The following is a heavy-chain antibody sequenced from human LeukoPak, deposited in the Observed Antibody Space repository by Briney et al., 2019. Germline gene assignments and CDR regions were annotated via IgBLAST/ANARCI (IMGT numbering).Heavy chain of an antibody. J-gene: IGHJ4*02. CDR2: ISSSSSYI. CDR1: GFTFSSYS. CDR3: ARAASLSPYGGNHFDY. Sequence: GGSLRLSCAASGFTFSSYSMNWVRQAPGKGLEWVSSISSSSSYIYYADSVKGRFTISRDNAKNSLYLQMNSLRSEDTAVYYCARAASLSPYGGNHFDYWGQGTLVTVSS. V-gene: IGHV3-21*04. D-gene: IGHD4-23*01.